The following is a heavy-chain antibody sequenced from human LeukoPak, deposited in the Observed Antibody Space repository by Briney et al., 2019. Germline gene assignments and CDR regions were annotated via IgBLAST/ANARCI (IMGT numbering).Heavy chain of an antibody. CDR3: ARDLPGGFGAFDV. V-gene: IGHV1-18*01. D-gene: IGHD3-10*01. J-gene: IGHJ3*01. CDR1: GYTFTSYG. Sequence: ASVKVSCKASGYTFTSYGINWVRQAPGQGLEWMGWISGYNGNTYYAQKLQGRVTMTTDTSTSTAYMELRRLRSDDTAVYYCARDLPGGFGAFDVWAKGQWSPSLQ. CDR2: ISGYNGNT.